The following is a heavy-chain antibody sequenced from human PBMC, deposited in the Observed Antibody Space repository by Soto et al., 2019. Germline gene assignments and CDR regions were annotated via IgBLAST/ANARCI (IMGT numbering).Heavy chain of an antibody. CDR3: ARDIMGTNYYYYGMDV. V-gene: IGHV4-59*02. D-gene: IGHD2-8*01. CDR2: IHYSGSS. CDR1: GGSVSNYF. J-gene: IGHJ6*02. Sequence: SETLSLTCTVSGGSVSNYFWSWIRQPPGKGLEWIGCIHYSGSSNYNPSLKSRVTISVDTSKNQFSLKLSSVTAADTAVYYCARDIMGTNYYYYGMDVWGQGTTVTVSS.